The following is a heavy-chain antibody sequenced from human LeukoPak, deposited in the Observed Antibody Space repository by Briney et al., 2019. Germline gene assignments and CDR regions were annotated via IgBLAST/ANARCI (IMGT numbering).Heavy chain of an antibody. Sequence: SETLSLTCAVYGGSFSGYYWSWIRQPPGKGLEWIGEINHSGSTNYNPSLKSRVTISVDTSKNQFSLKLSSVTAADTAVYYCARDRGYYDSSGYYYIVGYYYYYGMDVWGQGTTVTVSS. CDR3: ARDRGYYDSSGYYYIVGYYYYYGMDV. V-gene: IGHV4-34*01. CDR2: INHSGST. J-gene: IGHJ6*02. D-gene: IGHD3-22*01. CDR1: GGSFSGYY.